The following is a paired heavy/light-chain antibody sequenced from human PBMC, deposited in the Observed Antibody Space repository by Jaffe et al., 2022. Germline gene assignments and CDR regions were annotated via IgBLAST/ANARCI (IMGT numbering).Light chain of an antibody. V-gene: IGLV2-8*01. Sequence: QSALTQPPSASGSPGQSVTISCTGTSSDVGGYNYVSWYQQHPGKAPKLMIYEVSKRPSGVPDRFSGSKSGNTASLTVSGLQAEDEADYYCSSYAGSNNFWVFGGGTKLTVL. CDR1: SSDVGGYNY. CDR3: SSYAGSNNFWV. CDR2: EVS. J-gene: IGLJ3*02.
Heavy chain of an antibody. V-gene: IGHV4-39*01. CDR3: ARHVFYDYIWGSYLPPHFDY. D-gene: IGHD3-16*02. CDR2: IYYSGST. J-gene: IGHJ4*02. CDR1: GGSISSSSYY. Sequence: QLQLQESGPGLVKPSETLSLTCTVSGGSISSSSYYWGWIRQPPGKGLEWIGSIYYSGSTYYNPSLKSRVTISVDTSKNQFSLKLSSVTAADTAVYYCARHVFYDYIWGSYLPPHFDYWGQGTLVTVSS.